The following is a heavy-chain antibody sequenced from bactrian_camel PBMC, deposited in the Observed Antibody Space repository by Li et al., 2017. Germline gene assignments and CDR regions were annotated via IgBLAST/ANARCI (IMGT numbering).Heavy chain of an antibody. CDR3: ERGSNCYLGSYCGRRDY. CDR2: ISSGGSLT. V-gene: IGHV3S40*01. D-gene: IGHD1*01. CDR1: GFTFSISD. J-gene: IGHJ4*01. Sequence: VQLVESGGGLVQPGGSLRLSCAASGFTFSISDMTWLRQAPGKGLEWVSGISSGGSLTYYTDSVKGRFTMSRDNTNNTVYLQMNSPKSEDTALYYCERGSNCYLGSYCGRRDYWGQGTQVTVS.